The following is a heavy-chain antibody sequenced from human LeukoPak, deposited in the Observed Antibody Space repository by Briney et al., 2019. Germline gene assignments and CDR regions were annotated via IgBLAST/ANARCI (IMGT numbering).Heavy chain of an antibody. CDR3: AREGRGYCSSTSCYWWGNWFDP. J-gene: IGHJ5*02. Sequence: ASVKVSCKASGGTFSSYAISWVRQAPGQGLEWMGGIIPIFGTANYAQKFQGRVTITADESTSTAYMELSSLRSEDTAVYYCAREGRGYCSSTSCYWWGNWFDPWGQGTLVTVSS. D-gene: IGHD2-2*01. V-gene: IGHV1-69*01. CDR2: IIPIFGTA. CDR1: GGTFSSYA.